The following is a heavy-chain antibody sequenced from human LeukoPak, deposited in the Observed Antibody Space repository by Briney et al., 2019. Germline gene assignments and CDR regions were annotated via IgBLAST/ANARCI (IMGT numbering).Heavy chain of an antibody. CDR3: AKGQWRSHEYFQH. Sequence: GGSLRLSCAASGFTFSSYAMSWVRQAPGKGLEWVSAISGSGGSTYYADSVKGRFTISRDNSKNTLYLQMNSLRAEDTAVYCCAKGQWRSHEYFQHWGQGTLVTVSS. V-gene: IGHV3-23*01. CDR1: GFTFSSYA. CDR2: ISGSGGST. J-gene: IGHJ1*01. D-gene: IGHD6-19*01.